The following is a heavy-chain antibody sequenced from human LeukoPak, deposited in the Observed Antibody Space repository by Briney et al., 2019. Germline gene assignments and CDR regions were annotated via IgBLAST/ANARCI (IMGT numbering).Heavy chain of an antibody. D-gene: IGHD3-16*02. V-gene: IGHV3-48*02. Sequence: GGSLRLSCAASGFTFSSYSMNWVRQAPGKGLEWVSYISSSSSTIYYADSVKGRFTISRDNAKNSLYLQMNSLRDEDTAVYYCARDDTTYHDYIWGSYRSPYFDYWGQGTLVTVSS. CDR3: ARDDTTYHDYIWGSYRSPYFDY. CDR2: ISSSSSTI. CDR1: GFTFSSYS. J-gene: IGHJ4*02.